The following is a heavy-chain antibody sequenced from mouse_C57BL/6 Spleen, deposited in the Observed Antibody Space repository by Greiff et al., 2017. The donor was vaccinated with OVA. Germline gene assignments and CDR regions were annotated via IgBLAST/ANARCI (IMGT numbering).Heavy chain of an antibody. CDR2: FYPGSGSI. J-gene: IGHJ2*01. V-gene: IGHV1-62-2*01. CDR1: GYTFTEYT. Sequence: QVQLQQSGAELVKPGASVKLSCKASGYTFTEYTIHWVKQRSGQGLEGIGWFYPGSGSIKYKAKFKDKATLTADKSSRPVYLELSRLTSEDTAVYFCARLDPQLAIDYWGQGTTLTVSS. CDR3: ARLDPQLAIDY. D-gene: IGHD4-1*02.